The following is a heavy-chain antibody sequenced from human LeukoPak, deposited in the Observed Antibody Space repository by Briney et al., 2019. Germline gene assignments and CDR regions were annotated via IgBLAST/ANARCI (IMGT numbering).Heavy chain of an antibody. Sequence: PGGSLRLSYAASGLNFSTYAMHWVRQAPGKGLEYVSAISSNGINTYYANSVKGRFTISRDNSKNTLYLQMGSLRAEDMAVYYCVRVIQGINSSWYGSWGQGTLVTVSS. J-gene: IGHJ1*01. CDR2: ISSNGINT. V-gene: IGHV3-64*01. D-gene: IGHD6-13*01. CDR1: GLNFSTYA. CDR3: VRVIQGINSSWYGS.